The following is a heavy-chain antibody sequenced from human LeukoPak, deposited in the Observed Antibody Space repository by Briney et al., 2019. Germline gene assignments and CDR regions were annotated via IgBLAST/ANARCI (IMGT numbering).Heavy chain of an antibody. V-gene: IGHV3-49*03. CDR2: IRRKASGGAI. CDR3: SRAQSGSGLGY. D-gene: IGHD1-26*01. J-gene: IGHJ4*02. CDR1: GFNFANEA. Sequence: GGSLRLSCPTSGFNFANEALSWFQQAPGKGLEWVGFIRRKASGGAIEYAASVKGRFTISRDDSNGIAYLQMNSLKTEDTAVYYCSRAQSGSGLGYWGQGTLVTVSS.